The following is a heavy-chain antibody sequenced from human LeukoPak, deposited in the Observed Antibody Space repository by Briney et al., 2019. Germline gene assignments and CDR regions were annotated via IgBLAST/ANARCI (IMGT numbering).Heavy chain of an antibody. Sequence: ASVKVSCKASGYTFTGYYMHWVRQAPGQGLEWMGWISAYNGNTNYAQKLQGRVTMTTDTSTSTAYMELRSLRSDDTAVYYCARDRGNYYYYMDVWGKGTTVTVSS. D-gene: IGHD3-10*01. CDR1: GYTFTGYY. CDR2: ISAYNGNT. CDR3: ARDRGNYYYYMDV. J-gene: IGHJ6*03. V-gene: IGHV1-18*04.